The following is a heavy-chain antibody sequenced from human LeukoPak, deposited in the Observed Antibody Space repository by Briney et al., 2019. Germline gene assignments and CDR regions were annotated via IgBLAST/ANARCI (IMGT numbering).Heavy chain of an antibody. D-gene: IGHD1-26*01. CDR2: INPSGGST. CDR3: ARDGVGATSDY. V-gene: IGHV1-46*01. J-gene: IGHJ4*02. CDR1: GYTFTSYY. Sequence: ASVKVSCKASGYTFTSYYMHWVRQAPGQGLEWMGIINPSGGSTSYAQKFQGRVTMTRDMSTSTVYMELSSLRSEDTAVYYCARDGVGATSDYWGQGTLVTVSS.